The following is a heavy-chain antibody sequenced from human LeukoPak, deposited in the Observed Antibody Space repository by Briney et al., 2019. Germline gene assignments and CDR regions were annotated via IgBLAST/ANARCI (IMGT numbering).Heavy chain of an antibody. Sequence: ASVKVFCKASGYTFTSYAMNWVRQAPGQGLEWMGWINTNTGNPTYAQGFTGRFVFSLDTSVSTAYLQISSLKAEDTAVYYCARDLYSSSSYNWFDPWGQGTLVAVSS. CDR1: GYTFTSYA. J-gene: IGHJ5*02. CDR2: INTNTGNP. D-gene: IGHD6-6*01. V-gene: IGHV7-4-1*02. CDR3: ARDLYSSSSYNWFDP.